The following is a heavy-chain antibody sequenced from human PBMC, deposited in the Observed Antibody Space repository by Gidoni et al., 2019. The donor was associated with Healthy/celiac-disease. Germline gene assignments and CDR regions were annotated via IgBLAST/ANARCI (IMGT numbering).Heavy chain of an antibody. CDR1: GFTFSSYA. D-gene: IGHD3-3*01. Sequence: EVQLLESGGGLVQPGGSLRLSCAASGFTFSSYAMSWVRQAPGKGLEWVSAISGSGGSTDYADSVKGRFTISRDNSKNTLYLKMNSLRAEDTAVYYCAKNGGYYPYFDYWGQGTLVTVSS. CDR3: AKNGGYYPYFDY. J-gene: IGHJ4*02. CDR2: ISGSGGST. V-gene: IGHV3-23*01.